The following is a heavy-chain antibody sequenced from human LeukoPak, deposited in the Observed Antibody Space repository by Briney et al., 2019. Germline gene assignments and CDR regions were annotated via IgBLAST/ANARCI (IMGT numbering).Heavy chain of an antibody. J-gene: IGHJ3*02. CDR1: GGSFSGYY. Sequence: PSETLSLTCAVYGGSFSGYYWSWIGQPPGKGLEWIVEINHSGSTNYNPSLKSRVTISVDTSKNQFSLKLSSVTAADTAVYYCARSHAYRFGEFYDAFDIWGQGTMVTVSS. CDR2: INHSGST. CDR3: ARSHAYRFGEFYDAFDI. D-gene: IGHD3-10*01. V-gene: IGHV4-34*01.